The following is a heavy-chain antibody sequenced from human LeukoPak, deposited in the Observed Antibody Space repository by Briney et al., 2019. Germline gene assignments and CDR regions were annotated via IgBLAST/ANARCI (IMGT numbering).Heavy chain of an antibody. Sequence: PSETLPLTCTVSGGSISSYYWSWIRQPPGKGLEWIGYIYYSGSTNYNPSLKSRVTISVDTSKNQFSLKLSSVTAADTAVYYCARGRYDFWSGYYYNWFDPWGQGTLVTVSS. V-gene: IGHV4-59*01. CDR3: ARGRYDFWSGYYYNWFDP. J-gene: IGHJ5*02. CDR1: GGSISSYY. CDR2: IYYSGST. D-gene: IGHD3-3*01.